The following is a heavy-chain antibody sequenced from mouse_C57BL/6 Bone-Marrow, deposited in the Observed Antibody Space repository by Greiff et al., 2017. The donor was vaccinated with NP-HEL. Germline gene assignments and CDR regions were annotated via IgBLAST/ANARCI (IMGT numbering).Heavy chain of an antibody. CDR1: GYTFTSYW. Sequence: QVQLQQPGAELVMPGASVKLSCKASGYTFTSYWMHWVKQRPGQGLEWIGEIDPSDSYTNYNQKFKGKSKLTVDKSSSTAYMQLSSLTSEDSAVYYCARARYYAMDYWGQGTSVTVSS. CDR2: IDPSDSYT. V-gene: IGHV1-69*01. J-gene: IGHJ4*01. CDR3: ARARYYAMDY.